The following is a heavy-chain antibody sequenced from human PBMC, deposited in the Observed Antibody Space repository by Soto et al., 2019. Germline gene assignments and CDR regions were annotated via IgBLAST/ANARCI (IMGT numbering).Heavy chain of an antibody. J-gene: IGHJ1*01. CDR2: ISYGGST. Sequence: QVQLQESGPGLVKPSQTLSLTCTVSGGSINSGGYCWSWIRQHPGKGLDWIGCISYGGSTSYNPSLKSRVSISVDTSKNQFSLKLTSVTAGDTAVYYCSRGILVWGQGALITVSS. D-gene: IGHD5-18*01. V-gene: IGHV4-31*03. CDR3: SRGILV. CDR1: GGSINSGGYC.